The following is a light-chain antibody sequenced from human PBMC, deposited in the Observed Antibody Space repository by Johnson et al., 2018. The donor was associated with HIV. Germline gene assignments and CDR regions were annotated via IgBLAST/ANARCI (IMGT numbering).Light chain of an antibody. CDR3: GTWDSSLSAAV. CDR2: END. Sequence: HSVLTQPPSVSAAPGQKVTISCSGSSSNIGNNYVSWYQQLPGTAPKFFIYENDKRPSGIPDRFSGSKSGTSATLGITGLQTGDEADYYCGTWDSSLSAAVFGTGTKVTVL. J-gene: IGLJ1*01. CDR1: SSNIGNNY. V-gene: IGLV1-51*02.